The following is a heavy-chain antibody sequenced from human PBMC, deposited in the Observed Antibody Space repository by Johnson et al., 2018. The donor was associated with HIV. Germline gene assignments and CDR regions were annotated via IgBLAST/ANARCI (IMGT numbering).Heavy chain of an antibody. V-gene: IGHV3-30*02. D-gene: IGHD3-22*01. CDR2: ITYDGSHK. Sequence: QVQLVESGGGVVQPGGSLRLSCKASGFTFSNYGMHWVRQAPGKGLEWVALITYDGSHKYYEDPVKGRFTISRDNSKNTVWLQLNSLRAEDTGVYYCAKGEYFDSGGYYHVVMNGFDIWGQGTTVIVSS. J-gene: IGHJ3*02. CDR1: GFTFSNYG. CDR3: AKGEYFDSGGYYHVVMNGFDI.